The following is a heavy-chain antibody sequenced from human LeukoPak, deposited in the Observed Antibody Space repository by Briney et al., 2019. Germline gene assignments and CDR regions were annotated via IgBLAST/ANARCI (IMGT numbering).Heavy chain of an antibody. J-gene: IGHJ4*02. V-gene: IGHV1-2*06. CDR1: GYTFTGYY. Sequence: ASVKVSCKASGYTFTGYYIHWVRQAPGQGLDWMGRINPNNGGTNYAQKFQGRVTMTRDMSMSTAYMELSRLRSDDTAVYYCARGGRQIYSALRNFDYWGQGTLVTVSS. D-gene: IGHD4-11*01. CDR2: INPNNGGT. CDR3: ARGGRQIYSALRNFDY.